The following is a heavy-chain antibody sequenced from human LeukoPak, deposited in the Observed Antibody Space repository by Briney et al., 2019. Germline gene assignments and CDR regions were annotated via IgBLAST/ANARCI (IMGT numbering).Heavy chain of an antibody. CDR2: IIPVLNIT. D-gene: IGHD5-18*01. CDR1: GGTFSSSA. J-gene: IGHJ6*02. V-gene: IGHV1-69*04. Sequence: ASVKVSCKASGGTFSSSAITWVRQAPGQGLEWMGRIIPVLNITNYAQKFQGRVTITADTSTSTAYMELSNLRSEETAVYYCARDQGLTAPPPYGLDVWGQGTTVTVSS. CDR3: ARDQGLTAPPPYGLDV.